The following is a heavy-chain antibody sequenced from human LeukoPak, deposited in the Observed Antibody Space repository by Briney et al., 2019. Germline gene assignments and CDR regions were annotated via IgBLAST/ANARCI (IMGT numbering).Heavy chain of an antibody. Sequence: GGSLRLSCAASGFTFSSYAMSWVHQAPGRGLEWVSDISGSGGSTYYADSVKGRFSISKDNSKNTLYVQMNSLRAEDTAIYYCAKGRGELPYYGVDVWGQGTTVTVSS. V-gene: IGHV3-23*01. CDR1: GFTFSSYA. J-gene: IGHJ6*02. CDR3: AKGRGELPYYGVDV. CDR2: ISGSGGST. D-gene: IGHD1-26*01.